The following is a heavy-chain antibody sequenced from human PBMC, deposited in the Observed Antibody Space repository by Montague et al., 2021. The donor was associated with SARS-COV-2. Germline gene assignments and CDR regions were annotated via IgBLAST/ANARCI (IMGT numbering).Heavy chain of an antibody. CDR1: EFSFRSDW. J-gene: IGHJ6*02. CDR2: IYSDGSRI. CDR3: AGASGYPIRGMDV. V-gene: IGHV3-74*01. Sequence: SLRLSCPASEFSFRSDWINWVRQGPGKGLVWVSRIYSDGSRIDYADSVKGRFTISRDNARNTVFLQMNSLRVEDAAVYYCAGASGYPIRGMDVWGQGTTVTVSS. D-gene: IGHD5-12*01.